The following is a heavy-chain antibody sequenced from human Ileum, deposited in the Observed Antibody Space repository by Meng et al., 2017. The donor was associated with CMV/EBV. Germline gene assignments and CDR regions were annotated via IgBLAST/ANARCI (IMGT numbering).Heavy chain of an antibody. J-gene: IGHJ3*02. CDR1: GYSFTSYW. V-gene: IGHV5-51*01. CDR3: ARREPYYYDSSGSHAFDI. Sequence: GESLKISCKGSGYSFTSYWIGWVRQMPGKGLEWMGIIYPGDSDTRYSPSFQGQVTISADKSISTAYLQWSSLKASDTAMYYCARREPYYYDSSGSHAFDIWGQGTMVTVSS. D-gene: IGHD3-22*01. CDR2: IYPGDSDT.